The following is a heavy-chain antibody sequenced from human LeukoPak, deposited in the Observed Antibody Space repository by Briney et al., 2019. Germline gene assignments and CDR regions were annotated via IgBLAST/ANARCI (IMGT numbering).Heavy chain of an antibody. CDR2: IYYSGST. V-gene: IGHV4-59*01. Sequence: SETLSLTCTVSGGSISRYYWSWIPQPPGKGLEWIGYIYYSGSTNYNPSLKSRVTISVDTSKNQFSLKLNSVTAADTAVYYCARDSTVINGYGMDVWGQGTTVTVSS. CDR3: ARDSTVINGYGMDV. J-gene: IGHJ6*02. CDR1: GGSISRYY. D-gene: IGHD4-17*01.